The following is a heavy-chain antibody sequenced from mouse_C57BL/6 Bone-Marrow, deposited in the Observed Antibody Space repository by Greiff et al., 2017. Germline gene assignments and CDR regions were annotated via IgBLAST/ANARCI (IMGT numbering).Heavy chain of an antibody. J-gene: IGHJ2*01. V-gene: IGHV14-4*01. CDR3: TTLNYYGSSYVDY. D-gene: IGHD1-1*01. CDR2: IDPENGDT. CDR1: GFNIKDDY. Sequence: VQLQQSGAELVRPGASVKLSCTASGFNIKDDYMHWVKQRPEQGLEWIGWIDPENGDTEYASKFQGKATITADTSSNTAYLQLSSLTSEDTAVYYCTTLNYYGSSYVDYWGQGTTLTVSS.